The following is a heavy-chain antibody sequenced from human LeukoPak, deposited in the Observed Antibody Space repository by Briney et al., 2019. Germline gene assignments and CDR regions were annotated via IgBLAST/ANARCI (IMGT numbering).Heavy chain of an antibody. CDR2: ISSSSSYI. V-gene: IGHV3-21*01. J-gene: IGHJ3*02. CDR3: ARARTNFDDAFDI. CDR1: GFTFSSYS. Sequence: GGSLRLSCAASGFTFSSYSMNWVRQAPGKGLEWVSSISSSSSYIYYADSVKGRFSISRDNAKNSLYLQMNSLRAEDTAVYYCARARTNFDDAFDIWGQGTMVTVSS.